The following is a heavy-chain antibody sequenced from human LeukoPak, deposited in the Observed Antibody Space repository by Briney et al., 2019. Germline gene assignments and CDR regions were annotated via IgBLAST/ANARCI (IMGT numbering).Heavy chain of an antibody. CDR3: ASYSVRGVSERYFQH. D-gene: IGHD3-10*02. J-gene: IGHJ1*01. CDR2: IYYSGST. Sequence: SETLSLTCTVSGGSISSHYWSWIRQPPGKGLEWIGYIYYSGSTNYNPSLKSRVTISVDTSKNQFSLKLSSVTAADTAVYYCASYSVRGVSERYFQHWGQGTLVTVSS. CDR1: GGSISSHY. V-gene: IGHV4-59*11.